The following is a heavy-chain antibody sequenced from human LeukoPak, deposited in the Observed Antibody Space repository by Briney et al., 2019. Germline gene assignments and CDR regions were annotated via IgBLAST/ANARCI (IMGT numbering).Heavy chain of an antibody. Sequence: ASVKVSCKASGYTFTSYDINWVRQATGQGLEWMGWMNPNSGNTGYAQKFQGRVTMTRNTSISTAYMELSSLRSEDTAVYYCARGDTAMGEYNRFDPWGQGTLVTVSS. D-gene: IGHD5-18*01. CDR3: ARGDTAMGEYNRFDP. V-gene: IGHV1-8*01. CDR2: MNPNSGNT. J-gene: IGHJ5*02. CDR1: GYTFTSYD.